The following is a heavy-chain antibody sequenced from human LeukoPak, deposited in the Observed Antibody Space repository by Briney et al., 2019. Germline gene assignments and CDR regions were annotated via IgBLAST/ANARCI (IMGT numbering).Heavy chain of an antibody. CDR2: IKQDGSET. CDR1: GFTFSNYW. Sequence: GGGLVQPGGSLRLSCAASGFTFSNYWMSWVRQAPGKGLEWVANIKQDGSETYYVDSVTGRSTISRDNAKNSLSLQMNSLRAEDTAVYYCAREGNRRSFDYWGQGTLVTVSS. V-gene: IGHV3-7*01. J-gene: IGHJ4*02. CDR3: AREGNRRSFDY.